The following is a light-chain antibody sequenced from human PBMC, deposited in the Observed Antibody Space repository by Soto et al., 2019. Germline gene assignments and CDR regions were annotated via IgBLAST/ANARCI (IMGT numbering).Light chain of an antibody. CDR1: RDVYINA. V-gene: IGKV3-20*01. Sequence: VVLTQSPATSSLSPGEPATLSCRASRDVYINALAWYQQKPGRTPTLLIYGASTRATGIPDRFSATGSGTEFSLTISSVEPEDFAVYYCQQYGASPFTFGPGTRVEI. J-gene: IGKJ3*01. CDR3: QQYGASPFT. CDR2: GAS.